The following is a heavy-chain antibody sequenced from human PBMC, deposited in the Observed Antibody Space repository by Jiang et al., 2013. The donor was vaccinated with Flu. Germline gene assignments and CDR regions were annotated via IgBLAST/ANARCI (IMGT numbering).Heavy chain of an antibody. J-gene: IGHJ4*02. Sequence: SGAEVKKPGSSVKVSCKASGGTFSSYAISWVRQAPGQGLEWMGRIIPILGIANYAQKFQGRVTITADKSTSTAYMELSSLRSEDTAVYYCVPERGYSGYDSRFDYWGQGTLVTVSS. CDR1: GGTFSSYA. CDR2: IIPILGIA. CDR3: VPERGYSGYDSRFDY. V-gene: IGHV1-69*04. D-gene: IGHD5-12*01.